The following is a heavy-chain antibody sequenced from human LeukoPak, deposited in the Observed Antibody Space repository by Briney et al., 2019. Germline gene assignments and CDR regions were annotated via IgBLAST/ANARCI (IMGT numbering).Heavy chain of an antibody. CDR1: GYTFTGYY. D-gene: IGHD6-19*01. CDR2: INPNSGGT. J-gene: IGHJ4*02. V-gene: IGHV1-2*06. Sequence: VSVKVSCKASGYTFTGYYMHWVRQAPGQGLEWMGRINPNSGGTNYAQKFQGRVTMTRDTSISTAYMELSRLRSGDTAVYYCARDPLASRIAVAGRDFDYWGQGTLVTVSS. CDR3: ARDPLASRIAVAGRDFDY.